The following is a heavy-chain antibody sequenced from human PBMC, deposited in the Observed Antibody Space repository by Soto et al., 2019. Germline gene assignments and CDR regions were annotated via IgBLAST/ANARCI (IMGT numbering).Heavy chain of an antibody. CDR3: ARQADSWYSSSLGFDY. CDR1: GGTFSSYT. J-gene: IGHJ4*02. D-gene: IGHD6-6*01. Sequence: QVQLVQSGAEAKKPGSSVKVSCKASGGTFSSYTISWVRQAPGQGLEWMGRIIPILGIANYAQKFQGRVIIAVTKPTSTAYMELSSLRSEDTAVYYCARQADSWYSSSLGFDYWGQGTLVTVSS. CDR2: IIPILGIA. V-gene: IGHV1-69*02.